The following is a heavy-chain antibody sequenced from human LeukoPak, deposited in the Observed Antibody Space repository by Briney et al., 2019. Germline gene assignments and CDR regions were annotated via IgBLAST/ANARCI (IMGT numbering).Heavy chain of an antibody. CDR3: ARPQPGGLYAFDI. Sequence: GGSLRLSCAASGFTFTSYWMHWVRQAPGKGLAWVSRVNGDGSSTTYADSVKGRFTISRDNAKNTLYLQMNSLRAEDTAVYYCARPQPGGLYAFDIWGQGTMVTVSS. D-gene: IGHD3-16*01. CDR1: GFTFTSYW. CDR2: VNGDGSST. V-gene: IGHV3-74*01. J-gene: IGHJ3*02.